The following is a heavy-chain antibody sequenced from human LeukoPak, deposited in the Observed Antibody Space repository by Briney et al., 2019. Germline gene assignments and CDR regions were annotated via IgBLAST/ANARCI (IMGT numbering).Heavy chain of an antibody. D-gene: IGHD3-10*01. V-gene: IGHV4-34*01. Sequence: PSETLSLTCAVYGGSFSGYYWSWIRQPPGKGLEWIGAINHSGSTNYNPSLKSRVTISVDTSKNQFSLKLSSVTAADTAVYYCARSYYYGSGSYYQNWFDPWGEGTLVSVSS. CDR2: INHSGST. J-gene: IGHJ5*02. CDR1: GGSFSGYY. CDR3: ARSYYYGSGSYYQNWFDP.